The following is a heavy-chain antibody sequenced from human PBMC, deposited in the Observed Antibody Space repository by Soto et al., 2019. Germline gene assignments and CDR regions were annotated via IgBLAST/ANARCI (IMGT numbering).Heavy chain of an antibody. J-gene: IGHJ4*02. CDR1: GGSFSGYY. CDR3: ARVSRRWFGELLYYFDY. D-gene: IGHD3-10*01. V-gene: IGHV4-34*01. Sequence: SETLSLTCAVYGGSFSGYYWSWIHQPPGKGLEWIGEINHSGSTNYNPSLKSRVTISVDTSKNQFSLKLSSVTAADTAVYYCARVSRRWFGELLYYFDYWGQGTLVTVSS. CDR2: INHSGST.